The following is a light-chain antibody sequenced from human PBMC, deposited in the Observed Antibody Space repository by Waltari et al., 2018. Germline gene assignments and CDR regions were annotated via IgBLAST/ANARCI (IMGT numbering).Light chain of an antibody. Sequence: HTQLTCQRSLSVYSGGTGTLPCAFGPGSVATTPYAPWYQQTPGQAPRTLVYKGNGRSSGVPDRFSGSILGNKAALTITGAQADDESDYYYSMYMGSGIWVFGGGTKLTVL. CDR2: KGN. CDR3: SMYMGSGIWV. CDR1: PGSVATTPY. V-gene: IGLV8-61*01. J-gene: IGLJ3*02.